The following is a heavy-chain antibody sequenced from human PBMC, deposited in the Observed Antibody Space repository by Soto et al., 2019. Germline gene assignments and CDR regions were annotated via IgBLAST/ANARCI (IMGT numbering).Heavy chain of an antibody. J-gene: IGHJ6*02. D-gene: IGHD6-19*01. CDR1: FTSYD. Sequence: QVQLVQSGAEVKKPGASVKVSCTFTSYDINWVRQATAQGLEWMGWMNPNSGNTRYAQKFQGRVTMTRNTSNFTADMEMSSLRSEDTAVYYCARGAGSSDWRVSYYYMDVWGQGTTVTVSS. V-gene: IGHV1-8*01. CDR3: ARGAGSSDWRVSYYYMDV. CDR2: MNPNSGNT.